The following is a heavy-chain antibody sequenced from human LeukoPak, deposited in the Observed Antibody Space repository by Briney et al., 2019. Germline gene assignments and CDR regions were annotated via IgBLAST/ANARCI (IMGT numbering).Heavy chain of an antibody. D-gene: IGHD2-21*01. CDR2: ISSSSSYI. CDR1: GFTFSSYS. V-gene: IGHV3-21*01. J-gene: IGHJ4*02. CDR3: ARDIPAGHFDY. Sequence: PGGPLRLSCAASGFTFSSYSMNWVRQAPGKGREWVSSISSSSSYIYYADSVKGRFTISRDNAKNSLYLQMNSLRAEDTAVYYCARDIPAGHFDYWGQGTLVTVSS.